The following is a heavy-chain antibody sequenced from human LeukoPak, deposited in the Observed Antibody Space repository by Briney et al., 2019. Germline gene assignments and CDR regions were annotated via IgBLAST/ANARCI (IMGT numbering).Heavy chain of an antibody. CDR1: GGSFSSYA. J-gene: IGHJ4*02. V-gene: IGHV1-18*01. D-gene: IGHD3-22*01. CDR2: ISAYNDYT. Sequence: ASVKIFCKASGGSFSSYASSWVRQAPGQGLEWMGWISAYNDYTNYAQKLLGRVTMTTDTSTSTAYLELRSLRSDDTAVYYCAGDYAYYYDSSGYYFSYDYWGQGTLVTVSS. CDR3: AGDYAYYYDSSGYYFSYDY.